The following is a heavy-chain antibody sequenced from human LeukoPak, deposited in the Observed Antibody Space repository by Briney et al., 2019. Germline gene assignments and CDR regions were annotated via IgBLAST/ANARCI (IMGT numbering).Heavy chain of an antibody. CDR2: IRYDGSNK. CDR1: GFTFSSYG. CDR3: VRERYHGSGAPKYDF. V-gene: IGHV3-30*02. J-gene: IGHJ4*02. D-gene: IGHD3-10*01. Sequence: GGSLRLSCAASGFTFSSYGMHWVRQAPGKGLEWVAFIRYDGSNKYYADSVKGRFTISRDNAKDSLYLQMNSLRVEDTAVYYCVRERYHGSGAPKYDFWGQGTLATVFS.